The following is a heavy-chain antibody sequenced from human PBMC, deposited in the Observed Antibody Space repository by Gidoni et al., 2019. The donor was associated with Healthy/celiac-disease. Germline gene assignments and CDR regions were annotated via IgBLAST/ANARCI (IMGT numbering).Heavy chain of an antibody. CDR2: IKYDGSDK. CDR1: GLTFGSYW. D-gene: IGHD3-10*01. V-gene: IGHV3-7*01. Sequence: EVQLVESGGGLVQPGGSLGLPCAASGLTFGSYWMSWVRQAPGKGLDWVANIKYDGSDKFYADSVKGRFSISRDNAKNSLYLQMNTLRAEDTAVYYCTRDRDGRDYWGQGTLVTVSS. CDR3: TRDRDGRDY. J-gene: IGHJ4*02.